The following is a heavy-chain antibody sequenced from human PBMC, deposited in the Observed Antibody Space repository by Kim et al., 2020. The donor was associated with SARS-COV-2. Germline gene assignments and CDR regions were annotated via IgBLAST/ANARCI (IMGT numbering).Heavy chain of an antibody. D-gene: IGHD2-15*01. CDR1: GGSISSSNW. J-gene: IGHJ4*02. V-gene: IGHV4-4*02. Sequence: SETLSLTCAVSGGSISSSNWWSWVRQPPGKGLEWIGEIYHSGSTNYNPSLKSRVTISVDKSKNQFSLKLSSVTAADTAVYYCARYTSPAFLGYCSGGSCYSSVGGFDYWGQGTLVTVSS. CDR2: IYHSGST. CDR3: ARYTSPAFLGYCSGGSCYSSVGGFDY.